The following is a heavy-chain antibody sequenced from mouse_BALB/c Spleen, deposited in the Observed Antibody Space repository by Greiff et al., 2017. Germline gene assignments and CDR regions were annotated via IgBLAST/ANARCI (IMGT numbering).Heavy chain of an antibody. CDR3: ARITTVVEDYFDY. CDR1: GYTFTSYV. CDR2: INPYNDGT. Sequence: VQLQQSGPELVKPGASVKMSCKASGYTFTSYVMHWVKQKPGQGLEWIGYINPYNDGTKYNEKFKGKATLTSDKSSSTAYMELSSLTSEDSAVYYCARITTVVEDYFDYWGQGTTLTVSS. D-gene: IGHD1-1*01. V-gene: IGHV1-14*01. J-gene: IGHJ2*01.